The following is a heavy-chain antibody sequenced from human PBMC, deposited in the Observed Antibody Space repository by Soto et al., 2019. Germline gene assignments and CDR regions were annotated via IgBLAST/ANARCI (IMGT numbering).Heavy chain of an antibody. J-gene: IGHJ4*02. Sequence: XTLSLPCAVSGGSISSSKWWSWVLQPPVKGLEWIGEIYHSGSTNYKPSLKSRVTISVDKSKNQFSLKLSSVNAADTAVYYCARDIAAVDATGDYWGQGNLFTVS. CDR2: IYHSGST. CDR3: ARDIAAVDATGDY. CDR1: GGSISSSKW. V-gene: IGHV4-4*02. D-gene: IGHD6-13*01.